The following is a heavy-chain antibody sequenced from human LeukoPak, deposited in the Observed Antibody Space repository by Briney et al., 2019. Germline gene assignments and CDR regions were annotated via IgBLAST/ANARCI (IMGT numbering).Heavy chain of an antibody. V-gene: IGHV1-8*01. CDR3: ARVNWLHYYYYYYGMDV. J-gene: IGHJ6*02. D-gene: IGHD3-9*01. CDR1: GYTFTSYD. Sequence: ASVKLSCTASGYTFTSYDINWVRQATGPGLGWMGWMNPYRGKRAYTKTSHARVTTTRNTSISTAYMELSSRRSEDTAVYYCARVNWLHYYYYYYGMDVWGQGTTVTASS. CDR2: MNPYRGKR.